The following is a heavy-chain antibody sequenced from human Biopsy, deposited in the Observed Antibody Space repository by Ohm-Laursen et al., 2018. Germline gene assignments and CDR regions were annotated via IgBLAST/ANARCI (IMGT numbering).Heavy chain of an antibody. V-gene: IGHV3-30*03. D-gene: IGHD1-1*01. CDR2: ISNDGSIR. CDR1: GFTFSSYA. CDR3: ARPTNARAGGAPFDI. J-gene: IGHJ3*02. Sequence: SLRLSCAATGFTFSSYAIHWVRQAPGKGLEWVSLISNDGSIRYYGDFVKGRFTISRDNSKNTLYLQMNSLRAEDTAMYYCARPTNARAGGAPFDIWGQGTMVTVSS.